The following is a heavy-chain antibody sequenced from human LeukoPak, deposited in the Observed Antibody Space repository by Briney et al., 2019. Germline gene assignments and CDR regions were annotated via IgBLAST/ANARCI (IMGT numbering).Heavy chain of an antibody. CDR3: AKDWFTMVRGVDDYYMDV. CDR2: IRYDGSNK. D-gene: IGHD3-10*01. Sequence: PGGSLRLSCAASGFTFSSYGMHWVRQAPGKGLEWVAFIRYDGSNKYYADSVKGRFTISRDNSKNTLYLQMNSLRAEDTAGYYCAKDWFTMVRGVDDYYMDVWGKGTTGTSSS. CDR1: GFTFSSYG. V-gene: IGHV3-30*02. J-gene: IGHJ6*03.